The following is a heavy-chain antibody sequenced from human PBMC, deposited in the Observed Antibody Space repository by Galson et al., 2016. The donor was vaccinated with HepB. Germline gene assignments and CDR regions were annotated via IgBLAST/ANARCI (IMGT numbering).Heavy chain of an antibody. Sequence: SVKVSCKASGGTFSSYAISWVRQAPGQGLEWMGGIIPIFGTANYAQKFQGRVTITADESTSTAYMELSIRRSEDTAVYYCARDYLAFFGGVYYYYGMDVWGQGTTVTVSS. CDR2: IIPIFGTA. D-gene: IGHD3-3*01. CDR3: ARDYLAFFGGVYYYYGMDV. J-gene: IGHJ6*02. CDR1: GGTFSSYA. V-gene: IGHV1-69*13.